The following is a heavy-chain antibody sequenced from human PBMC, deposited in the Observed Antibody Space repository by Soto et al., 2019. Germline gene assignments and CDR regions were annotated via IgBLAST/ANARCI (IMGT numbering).Heavy chain of an antibody. CDR2: INPNSGGT. CDR1: GYTFTGYY. CDR3: ARDRKDYDFWSGYYRPYYYYGMDV. D-gene: IGHD3-3*01. V-gene: IGHV1-2*04. J-gene: IGHJ6*02. Sequence: GASVKVSCKASGYTFTGYYMHWVRQAPGQGLEWMGWINPNSGGTNYAQKFQGWVTMTRDTSISTAYMELSRLRSDDTAVYYCARDRKDYDFWSGYYRPYYYYGMDVWGQGTTVTVS.